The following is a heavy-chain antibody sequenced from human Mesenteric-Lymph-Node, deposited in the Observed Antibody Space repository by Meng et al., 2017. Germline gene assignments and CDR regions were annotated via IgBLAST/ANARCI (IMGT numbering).Heavy chain of an antibody. V-gene: IGHV1-18*01. D-gene: IGHD6-19*01. CDR1: GGTSGSYA. CDR2: ISAYNGNT. Sequence: ASVKVSCKASGGTSGSYAISWVRQAPGQGLEWMGWISAYNGNTNYAQKLQGRVTMTTDTSTSTAYMELRSLRSDDTAVYYCARVRGIAVAVLVYWGQGTLVTVSS. CDR3: ARVRGIAVAVLVY. J-gene: IGHJ4*02.